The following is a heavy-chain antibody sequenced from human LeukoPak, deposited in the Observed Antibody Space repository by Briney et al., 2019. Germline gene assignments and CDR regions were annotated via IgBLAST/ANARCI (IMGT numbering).Heavy chain of an antibody. Sequence: ASVKVSCKASGYTFTTYAMHWVRQAPGQRLEWMGWINAGNGNTKYSQKFQGRVTITRDTSASTAYMELSSLRSEDTAVYYCASATGQQLTFFDYWGQGTLVTVSS. D-gene: IGHD6-13*01. CDR1: GYTFTTYA. J-gene: IGHJ4*02. V-gene: IGHV1-3*01. CDR2: INAGNGNT. CDR3: ASATGQQLTFFDY.